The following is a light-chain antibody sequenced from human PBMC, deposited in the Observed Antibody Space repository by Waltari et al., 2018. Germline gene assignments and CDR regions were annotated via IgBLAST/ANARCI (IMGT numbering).Light chain of an antibody. CDR3: CSFAGRSTWV. CDR1: SSDVGTYNL. J-gene: IGLJ1*01. CDR2: EAT. V-gene: IGLV2-23*01. Sequence: QSALTQPASVSGSPGQSLAVSCTGSSSDVGTYNLVSWYQQHPGKAPKLIIYEATKRPSGVSNRFSGSKSGNMASLTISGLQAEDEAEYYCCSFAGRSTWVFGIGTKVTVL.